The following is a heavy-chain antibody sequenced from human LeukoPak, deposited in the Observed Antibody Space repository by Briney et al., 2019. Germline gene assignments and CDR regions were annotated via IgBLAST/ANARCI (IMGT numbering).Heavy chain of an antibody. V-gene: IGHV4-61*08. CDR3: ARGARPGGMIDY. CDR1: GGSISSGDYY. D-gene: IGHD3-16*01. Sequence: SETLSLTCTVSGGSISSGDYYWSWIRQPPGKGLEWIGYIYYSGSTNYNPSLKSRVTISVDTSKNQFSLKLSSVTAADTAVYYCARGARPGGMIDYWGQGTLVTVSS. J-gene: IGHJ4*02. CDR2: IYYSGST.